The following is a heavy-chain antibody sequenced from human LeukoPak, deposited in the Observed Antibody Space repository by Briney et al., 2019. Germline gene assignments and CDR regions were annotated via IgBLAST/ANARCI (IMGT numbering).Heavy chain of an antibody. CDR2: IAGSGGGT. V-gene: IGHV3-23*01. CDR3: AKALTGEDYGMDV. CDR1: VFTLRNYA. J-gene: IGHJ6*02. Sequence: GGSLRLSCAASVFTLRNYAMSWVRQAPGKGLDWVSVIAGSGGGTYYADSVKGRFTISRDTSKNTLYLQMNSLRAEDTAVYYCAKALTGEDYGMDVWGQGTTVTVSS. D-gene: IGHD2-15*01.